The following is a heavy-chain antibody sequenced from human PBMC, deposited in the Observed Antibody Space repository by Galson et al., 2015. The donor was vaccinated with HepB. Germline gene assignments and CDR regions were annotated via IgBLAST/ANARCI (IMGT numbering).Heavy chain of an antibody. J-gene: IGHJ4*02. Sequence: SVQFSSKACGDNLSNQTISGVRQPPGQGHECIGGIVPSIGTGNHAQNFQDRLTIVADKSTSTNCVELRIRRSEDTAVYYCAREGDGAYFDYWGEGTLVSVSS. CDR2: IVPSIGTG. V-gene: IGHV1-69*06. CDR1: GDNLSNQT. CDR3: AREGDGAYFDY. D-gene: IGHD1-26*01.